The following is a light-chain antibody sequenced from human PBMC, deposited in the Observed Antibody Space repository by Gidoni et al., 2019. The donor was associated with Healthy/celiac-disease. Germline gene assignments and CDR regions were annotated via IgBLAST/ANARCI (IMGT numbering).Light chain of an antibody. Sequence: SYELTQPPSVSVSPGQTASITCSGDKLGDNYACWYQQKPGQSPVLVIYQDSKRPSVIPERFSGSNSGNTATLTISGTQAMDEADYYCQAWDSSVVFGGGTKLTVL. CDR3: QAWDSSVV. V-gene: IGLV3-1*01. CDR1: KLGDNY. CDR2: QDS. J-gene: IGLJ2*01.